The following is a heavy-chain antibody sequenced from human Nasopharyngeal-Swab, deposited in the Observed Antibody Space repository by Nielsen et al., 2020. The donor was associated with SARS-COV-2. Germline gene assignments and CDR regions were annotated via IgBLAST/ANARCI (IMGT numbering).Heavy chain of an antibody. CDR2: ISVSGGTI. D-gene: IGHD3-10*01. J-gene: IGHJ5*02. V-gene: IGHV3-11*04. CDR1: GFTFSDHF. Sequence: GESLKISCAASGFTFSDHFMTWLRQVPGKGLEWVSYISVSGGTIYYSDSVKGRFTISRDNAKNSLFLQMNSLRAEDTAVYYCARDMGFGRDQRGGWFDPWGQGTQVTVSS. CDR3: ARDMGFGRDQRGGWFDP.